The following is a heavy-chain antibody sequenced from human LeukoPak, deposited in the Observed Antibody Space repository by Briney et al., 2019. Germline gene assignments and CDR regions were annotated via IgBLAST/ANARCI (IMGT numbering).Heavy chain of an antibody. CDR3: ERGGSDTAMAHDS. J-gene: IGHJ2*01. D-gene: IGHD5-18*01. Sequence: GGSLRLSCAASGFTFSNHWMHWVRQAPGKGLMWVSRINREGSRTDYADSVKGRFTISRDNAKNTLYLQVNSLRAEDTAVYFCERGGSDTAMAHDSGGRGPWVTVPS. CDR1: GFTFSNHW. V-gene: IGHV3-74*01. CDR2: INREGSRT.